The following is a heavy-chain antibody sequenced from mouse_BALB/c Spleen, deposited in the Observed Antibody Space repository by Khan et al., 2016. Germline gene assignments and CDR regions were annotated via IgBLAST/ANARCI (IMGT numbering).Heavy chain of an antibody. V-gene: IGHV2-9*02. Sequence: QVQLKESGPGLVAPSQSLSITCTVSGFSLTRYGVHWVRQPPGKGLEWLGVIWAGGGTDYNSALMYRMSISKDNSKSQAFLKKNSLQTDDAAMYSCARDPEFITSSTGTMDYWGQGTSVTVSA. CDR2: IWAGGGT. CDR3: ARDPEFITSSTGTMDY. J-gene: IGHJ4*01. CDR1: GFSLTRYG. D-gene: IGHD1-2*01.